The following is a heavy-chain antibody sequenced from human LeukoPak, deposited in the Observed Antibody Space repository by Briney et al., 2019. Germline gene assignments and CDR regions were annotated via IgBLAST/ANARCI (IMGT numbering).Heavy chain of an antibody. CDR2: ISSSSSTI. CDR1: GFTFSSYG. Sequence: PGGTLRLSCAASGFTFSSYGMSWVRQAPGKGLERVSYISSSSSTIYYADSVKGRFTISRDNAKNSLYLQMNSLRAEDTAVYYCARDATVISIYYYYYMDVWGKGTTVTVSS. D-gene: IGHD4-11*01. CDR3: ARDATVISIYYYYYMDV. J-gene: IGHJ6*03. V-gene: IGHV3-48*01.